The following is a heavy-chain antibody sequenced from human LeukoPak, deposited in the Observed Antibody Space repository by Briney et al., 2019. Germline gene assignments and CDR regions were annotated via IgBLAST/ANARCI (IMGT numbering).Heavy chain of an antibody. Sequence: PSETLSLTCAVYGGSFSGYYWSWIRHPPGKGLEWIGEINHSGSTNYNPSLKSRVTISVDTSKNQFSLKLSSVTAADTAVYYCARLLGSGDFWSGYIPYYFDYWGQGTLVTVSS. CDR2: INHSGST. J-gene: IGHJ4*02. CDR1: GGSFSGYY. V-gene: IGHV4-34*01. D-gene: IGHD3-3*01. CDR3: ARLLGSGDFWSGYIPYYFDY.